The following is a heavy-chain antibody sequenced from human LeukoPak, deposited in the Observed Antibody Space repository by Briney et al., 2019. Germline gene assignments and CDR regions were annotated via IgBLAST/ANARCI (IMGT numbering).Heavy chain of an antibody. Sequence: GGSLRLSCAASGFTFSSYAMSWVRQAPGKGPEWVSAISGSGGSTYYADSVKGRFSISRDNTKGSLFLQLNSLRAEDTAVYYCARGFRYYYYGMDVWGQGTTVTVSS. CDR2: ISGSGGST. CDR1: GFTFSSYA. J-gene: IGHJ6*02. V-gene: IGHV3-23*01. CDR3: ARGFRYYYYGMDV.